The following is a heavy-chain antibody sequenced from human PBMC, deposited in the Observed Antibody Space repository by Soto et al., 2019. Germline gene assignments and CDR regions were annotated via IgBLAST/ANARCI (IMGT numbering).Heavy chain of an antibody. V-gene: IGHV1-69*13. CDR3: ARAYYDILTPSTSRYGMDV. D-gene: IGHD3-9*01. Sequence: SVKVSCKASGGTFSSYAISWVRQAPGQGLEWMGGIIPIFGTANYAQKFQGRVTITADESTSTAYMELSSLRSEDTAVYYCARAYYDILTPSTSRYGMDVWGQGTTVTVSS. CDR1: GGTFSSYA. J-gene: IGHJ6*02. CDR2: IIPIFGTA.